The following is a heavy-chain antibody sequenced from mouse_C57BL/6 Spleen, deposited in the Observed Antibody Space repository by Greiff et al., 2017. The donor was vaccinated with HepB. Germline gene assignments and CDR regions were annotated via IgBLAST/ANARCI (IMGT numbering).Heavy chain of an antibody. CDR1: GFTFSDYG. CDR3: ARHGYYGSSYGYFDV. Sequence: EVMLVESGGGLVQPGGSLKLSCAASGFTFSDYGMAWVRQAPRKGPEWVAFISNLAYSIYYADTVTGRFTISRENVKNTLYLEMSSLRSEDTAMYYCARHGYYGSSYGYFDVWGTGTTVTVSS. D-gene: IGHD1-1*01. CDR2: ISNLAYSI. V-gene: IGHV5-15*01. J-gene: IGHJ1*03.